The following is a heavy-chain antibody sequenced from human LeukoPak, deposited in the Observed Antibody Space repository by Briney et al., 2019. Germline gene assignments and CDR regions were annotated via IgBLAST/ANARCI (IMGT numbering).Heavy chain of an antibody. D-gene: IGHD2-2*02. CDR2: ISASNGST. CDR1: GYTFTSYG. Sequence: ASVKVSCKASGYTFTSYGISWVRQAPGQGLEWMGWISASNGSTGYAQKFQGRVTVTRSTSISTAYMELGSLTSEDTAVYYCTRGSQNCASASCYNFWGQGTLVTVSS. J-gene: IGHJ4*02. CDR3: TRGSQNCASASCYNF. V-gene: IGHV1-8*02.